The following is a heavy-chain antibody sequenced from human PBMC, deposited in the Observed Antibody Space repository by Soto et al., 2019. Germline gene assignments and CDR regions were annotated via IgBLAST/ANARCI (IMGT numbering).Heavy chain of an antibody. CDR1: GFTFSSYG. V-gene: IGHV3-30*18. Sequence: GGSLRLSCAASGFTFSSYGMHWVRQAPGKGLEWVAVISYDGRNKYYADSVKGRFTISRDNSKNTLYLQMNSLRVEDTTVYYFAKDRGPAAIYDYYYGMDVWGQGTTVTVSS. J-gene: IGHJ6*02. CDR2: ISYDGRNK. D-gene: IGHD2-2*02. CDR3: AKDRGPAAIYDYYYGMDV.